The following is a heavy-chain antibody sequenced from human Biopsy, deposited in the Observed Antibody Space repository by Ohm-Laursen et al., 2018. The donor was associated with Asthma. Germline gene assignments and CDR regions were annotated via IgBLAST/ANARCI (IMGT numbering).Heavy chain of an antibody. CDR1: GFTFSRYV. V-gene: IGHV3-30*04. J-gene: IGHJ6*02. CDR3: AREPIKATYFYGMDV. D-gene: IGHD3-9*01. CDR2: ISNDGKNE. Sequence: SLRLSCTASGFTFSRYVMHWVRQAPGKGLEWVAVISNDGKNEYYGDSVKGRFTTSRDKSKSTLYLQLSSLRAEDTAVYFCAREPIKATYFYGMDVWGQGTTVTVSS.